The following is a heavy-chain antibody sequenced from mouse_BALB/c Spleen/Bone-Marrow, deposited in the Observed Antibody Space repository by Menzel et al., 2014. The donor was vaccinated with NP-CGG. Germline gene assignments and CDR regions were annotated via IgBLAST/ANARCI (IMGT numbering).Heavy chain of an antibody. J-gene: IGHJ3*01. CDR3: ARLGYYGGFAY. D-gene: IGHD1-1*01. CDR1: GFDFSRYW. Sequence: EVKVVESGGGLVQPGGSLKLSCAASGFDFSRYWMSWVRRAPGKGLEWIGEINPDSRTINYTPSLKDKFIISRDNAKNTLNLQVSKVRSEDTALYYCARLGYYGGFAYWGQGTLVTVSA. V-gene: IGHV4-1*02. CDR2: INPDSRTI.